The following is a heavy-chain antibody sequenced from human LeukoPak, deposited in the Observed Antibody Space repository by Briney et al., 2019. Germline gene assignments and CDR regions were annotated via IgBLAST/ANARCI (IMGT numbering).Heavy chain of an antibody. V-gene: IGHV4-34*01. J-gene: IGHJ3*02. D-gene: IGHD1-14*01. CDR2: INHSGST. CDR3: ARGPPQLTGAFDI. Sequence: SETLSLTCAVYGGSFSGYYWSWIRQPPGKGLEWIGEINHSGSTNYNPSLKSRVTISVDTSKNQFSLKLSSVTAADTAVYYCARGPPQLTGAFDIWGQGTMVTVSS. CDR1: GGSFSGYY.